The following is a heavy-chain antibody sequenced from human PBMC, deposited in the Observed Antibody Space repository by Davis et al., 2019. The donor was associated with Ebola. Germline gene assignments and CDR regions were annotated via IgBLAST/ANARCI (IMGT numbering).Heavy chain of an antibody. V-gene: IGHV3-48*04. CDR2: FSSSGSTI. D-gene: IGHD3-16*02. J-gene: IGHJ4*02. CDR3: TPLSTRIFDY. CDR1: GFTFRSYS. Sequence: PGGSLRLSCAASGFTFRSYSMNWVRQAPRKGLEWVSSFSSSGSTIYYADSVKGRFTISRDNAKNSLYLQMNSLRAEDTALYYCTPLSTRIFDYWGQGTLVTVSS.